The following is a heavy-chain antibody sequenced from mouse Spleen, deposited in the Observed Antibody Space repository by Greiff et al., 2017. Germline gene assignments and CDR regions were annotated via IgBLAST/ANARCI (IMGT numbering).Heavy chain of an antibody. CDR1: GYTFTSYT. CDR2: INPSSGYT. J-gene: IGHJ3*01. Sequence: QVQLQQSGAELARPGASVKMSCKASGYTFTSYTMHWVKQRPGQGLEWIGYINPSSGYTKYNQKFKDKATLTADKSSSTAYMQLSSLTSEDSAVYYCARSGITSWFAYWGQGTLVTVSA. CDR3: ARSGITSWFAY. D-gene: IGHD2-4*01. V-gene: IGHV1-4*01.